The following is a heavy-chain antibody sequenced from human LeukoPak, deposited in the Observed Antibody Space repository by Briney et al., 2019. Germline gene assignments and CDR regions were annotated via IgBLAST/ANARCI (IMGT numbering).Heavy chain of an antibody. Sequence: GGSLRLSCAVSGFTFSSYEMNWVRQAPGKGLEWVSYISSSGSTIYYADSVKGRFTISRDNAKTSLYLQMNSLRAEDTAVYFCAKDVKMFRGPMIMRHFDYWGQGTLVTVSS. J-gene: IGHJ4*02. CDR1: GFTFSSYE. CDR2: ISSSGSTI. D-gene: IGHD3-10*01. CDR3: AKDVKMFRGPMIMRHFDY. V-gene: IGHV3-48*03.